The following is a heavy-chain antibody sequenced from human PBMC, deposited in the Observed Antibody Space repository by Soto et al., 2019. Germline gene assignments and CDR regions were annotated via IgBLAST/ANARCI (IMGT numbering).Heavy chain of an antibody. V-gene: IGHV4-59*01. D-gene: IGHD2-15*01. Sequence: QVQLQESGPVLVKPSETLSLTCTVSGGSISNYYWSWVRQPPGKGLQWIGYIYYSGSTYYNPSLKGRATISADTSKNQFSLRLTSVTAADTAVYFCASEGPGGFRFDYWGQGILVTVSS. CDR1: GGSISNYY. CDR2: IYYSGST. J-gene: IGHJ4*02. CDR3: ASEGPGGFRFDY.